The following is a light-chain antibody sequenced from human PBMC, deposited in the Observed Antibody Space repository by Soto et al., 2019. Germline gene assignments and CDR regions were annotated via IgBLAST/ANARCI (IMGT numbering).Light chain of an antibody. J-gene: IGKJ5*01. Sequence: IVMTQSPATLSVSAGERATLSCRASQSVSSNLAWYQQKPGQAPRLLIYGASTRATGIPARFSGSVSGTEGTITISSLQSEDGAVYYCQHSNNWPYTFGQGTRLEIK. CDR2: GAS. CDR3: QHSNNWPYT. CDR1: QSVSSN. V-gene: IGKV3-15*01.